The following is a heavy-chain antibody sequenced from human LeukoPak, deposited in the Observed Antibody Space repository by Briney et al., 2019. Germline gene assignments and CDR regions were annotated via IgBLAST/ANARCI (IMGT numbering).Heavy chain of an antibody. CDR1: GGSISSYF. CDR2: IYYSGTT. J-gene: IGHJ4*02. V-gene: IGHV4-59*01. Sequence: SETLSLTSTVSGGSISSYFWSWIRQPPGKGLEWIGYIYYSGTTNYNPSLKSRVTISVDTSKNQFSLRLSSVTAADTAVYYCAREPRSPGGRGRPFDFWGQGTLVTVSS. CDR3: AREPRSPGGRGRPFDF. D-gene: IGHD2-15*01.